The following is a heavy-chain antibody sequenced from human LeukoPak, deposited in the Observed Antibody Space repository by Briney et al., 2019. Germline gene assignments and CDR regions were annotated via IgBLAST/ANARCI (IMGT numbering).Heavy chain of an antibody. CDR3: ARDDYSNNLDS. CDR2: IWNDGSNK. Sequence: GGSLRLSCAASGFTFNNYAMHWVRQAPGKGLEWVAIIWNDGSNKFYGDSVKGRFTVSRDNSKKTVYVQMSGLRAEDTAVYYCARDDYSNNLDSWGQGTLVTVSS. CDR1: GFTFNNYA. D-gene: IGHD2-15*01. J-gene: IGHJ4*02. V-gene: IGHV3-33*01.